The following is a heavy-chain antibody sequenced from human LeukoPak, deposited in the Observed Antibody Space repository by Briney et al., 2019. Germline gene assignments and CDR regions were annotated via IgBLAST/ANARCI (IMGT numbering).Heavy chain of an antibody. Sequence: GPSQRLSCAAAGLTLSRHAMSSARHPAGKGLEWVSSTGLKSGNTHCAESVQGRFTISRDNSKNTLDLQTDNLRIDDTAVDYCAKGDDSGRRPTRAYYFDNWGQGTLVTVSS. CDR1: GLTLSRHA. J-gene: IGHJ4*02. V-gene: IGHV3-23*01. CDR3: AKGDDSGRRPTRAYYFDN. D-gene: IGHD1-26*01. CDR2: TGLKSGNT.